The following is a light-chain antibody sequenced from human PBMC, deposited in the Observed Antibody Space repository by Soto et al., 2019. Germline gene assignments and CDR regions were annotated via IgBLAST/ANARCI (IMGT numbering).Light chain of an antibody. J-gene: IGLJ1*01. V-gene: IGLV2-18*02. CDR3: SSYTTSSTYV. Sequence: QSALTQPPSVSGSPGQSVALSCTGTSSDVGSSNGVSWYQQPPGTAPKLMIYDVSNRPSGVPDRFSGSKSGNTASLTISGLQAEDEADYYCSSYTTSSTYVFGTGTKLTVL. CDR1: SSDVGSSNG. CDR2: DVS.